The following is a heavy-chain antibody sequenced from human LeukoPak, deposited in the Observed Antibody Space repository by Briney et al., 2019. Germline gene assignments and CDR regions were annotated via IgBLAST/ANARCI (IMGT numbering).Heavy chain of an antibody. V-gene: IGHV3-64D*06. D-gene: IGHD3-10*01. Sequence: GGSLRLSCSASGFTFSSYAMHWVRQAPGKGLEYVSGLSSNGGYTYYADSVKDRFIISRDNSKNTLYLQMSSLRAEDTAVHYCVKTYGMGSFSNWGQGTLVTVSS. CDR1: GFTFSSYA. CDR3: VKTYGMGSFSN. CDR2: LSSNGGYT. J-gene: IGHJ4*02.